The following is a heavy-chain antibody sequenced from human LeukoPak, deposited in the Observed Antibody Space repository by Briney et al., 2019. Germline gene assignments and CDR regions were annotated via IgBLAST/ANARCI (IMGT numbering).Heavy chain of an antibody. V-gene: IGHV1-8*01. CDR1: GYTFTSYG. Sequence: ASVKVSCKASGYTFTSYGISWVRQATGQGLEWMGWMNPNSGNTGYAQKFQGSVTMTRNTSINTAYMELNSLRSEDTAVYYRARANPLDYWGQGTLVTVSS. CDR2: MNPNSGNT. CDR3: ARANPLDY. J-gene: IGHJ4*02.